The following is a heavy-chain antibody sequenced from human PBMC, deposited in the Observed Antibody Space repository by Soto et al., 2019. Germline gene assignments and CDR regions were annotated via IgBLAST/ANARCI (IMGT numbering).Heavy chain of an antibody. Sequence: QVQLQESGPGLVKPSETLSLTCYVSGGSINSYYWSWIRQPPGKGLEWIGYIYYSGSTNYNPSLKSRVTISVDTSKNQFSLKLSSVTAADTAVYYCAREVGLFSYFDYWGQGTLVTVSS. CDR3: AREVGLFSYFDY. J-gene: IGHJ4*02. D-gene: IGHD2-21*01. CDR2: IYYSGST. V-gene: IGHV4-59*01. CDR1: GGSINSYY.